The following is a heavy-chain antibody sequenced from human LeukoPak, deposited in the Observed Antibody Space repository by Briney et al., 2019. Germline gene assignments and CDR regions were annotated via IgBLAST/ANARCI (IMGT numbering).Heavy chain of an antibody. D-gene: IGHD3-10*01. V-gene: IGHV3-30*04. Sequence: PGGSLRLSCAASGFTFSSYAMHWVRQAPGKGLEWVAVISYDGSNKYYADPVKGRFTISRDNSKNTLYLQMNSLRAEDTAVYYCAKGAWFGDYFDYWGQGTLVTVSS. CDR3: AKGAWFGDYFDY. CDR2: ISYDGSNK. J-gene: IGHJ4*02. CDR1: GFTFSSYA.